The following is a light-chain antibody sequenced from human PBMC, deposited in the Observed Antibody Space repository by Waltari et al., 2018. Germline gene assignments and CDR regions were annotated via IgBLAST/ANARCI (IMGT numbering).Light chain of an antibody. J-gene: IGLJ2*01. CDR3: AAWDDSLSGPV. Sequence: QSVLTQPPSASGTPGQRVTISCSGSSSNIGSNYVYWYQQLPGTAPKLLIYRNNQRPSGVPDRFPGSKSGTAASLASSGLRSEDEADYYCAAWDDSLSGPVFGGGTKLTVL. CDR2: RNN. CDR1: SSNIGSNY. V-gene: IGLV1-47*01.